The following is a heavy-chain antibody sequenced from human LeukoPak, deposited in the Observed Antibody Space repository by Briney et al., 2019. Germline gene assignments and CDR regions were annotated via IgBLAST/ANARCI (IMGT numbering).Heavy chain of an antibody. D-gene: IGHD3-22*01. J-gene: IGHJ3*02. CDR1: GFTFSSYA. CDR3: AKVARYDSSGYYYSTPFGAFDI. Sequence: GGSLRLSCAASGFTFSSYAVSWVRQAPGKGLEWVSVISGSGGSTYYADSVKGRFTISRDNSKNTLYLQMNSLRAEDTAVYYCAKVARYDSSGYYYSTPFGAFDIWGQGTMVTVSS. CDR2: ISGSGGST. V-gene: IGHV3-23*01.